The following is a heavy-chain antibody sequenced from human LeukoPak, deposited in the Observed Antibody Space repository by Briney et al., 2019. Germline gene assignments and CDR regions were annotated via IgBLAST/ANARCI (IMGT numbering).Heavy chain of an antibody. D-gene: IGHD6-13*01. CDR1: GYTFTSYD. CDR2: MNPNSGNT. J-gene: IGHJ5*02. Sequence: ASVRVSCKASGYTFTSYDINWVRQATGQGRECVGWMNPNSGNTGYAQKFQVRVTMTRKTSISTAYMELSSMRPEDTAVYYCARGPPRYSSSWYPRGWFDAWGQGTLVTVSS. CDR3: ARGPPRYSSSWYPRGWFDA. V-gene: IGHV1-8*01.